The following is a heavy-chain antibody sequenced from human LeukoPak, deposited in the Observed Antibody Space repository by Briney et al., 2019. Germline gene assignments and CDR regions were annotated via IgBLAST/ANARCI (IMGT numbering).Heavy chain of an antibody. V-gene: IGHV3-30*18. J-gene: IGHJ4*02. Sequence: GRSLRLSCAASGFTFSNFGMHWVRQAPGKGLEWGAVVSYDGNHKYYAHSVKGRFTVSRDNSKNTLYLQMSSLRAEDTAVYFCAKATGGSSYLGCDCWGQGTLVTVSS. CDR2: VSYDGNHK. D-gene: IGHD7-27*01. CDR3: AKATGGSSYLGCDC. CDR1: GFTFSNFG.